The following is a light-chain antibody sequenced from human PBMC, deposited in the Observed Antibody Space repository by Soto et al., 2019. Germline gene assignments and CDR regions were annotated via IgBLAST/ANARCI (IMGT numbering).Light chain of an antibody. J-gene: IGKJ4*01. V-gene: IGKV3-20*01. Sequence: EIVLTQSPATLSLSPGDRATPSCRASQNVRSDYFAWYQQKPGQAPRVIIFGVSTRASATPDRFRGSGSGTYFTLTISRLEPDDFALYYCQQYGNSPITFGGGTKVDIK. CDR3: QQYGNSPIT. CDR2: GVS. CDR1: QNVRSDY.